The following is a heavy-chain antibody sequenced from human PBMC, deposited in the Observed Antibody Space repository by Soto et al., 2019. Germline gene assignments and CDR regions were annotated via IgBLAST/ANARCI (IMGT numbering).Heavy chain of an antibody. CDR3: ARSIVVVTALDS. Sequence: QVQLVQSGAEEKKPGASVKVSCKASGYTFTSYAMHWVRQAPGQRLEWMGWINAGNGNTKYSQKFQGRVTITRDTSASTAYMELSRLRSEVTAVYYCARSIVVVTALDSWGQGALVTVSS. D-gene: IGHD2-21*02. CDR2: INAGNGNT. CDR1: GYTFTSYA. J-gene: IGHJ4*02. V-gene: IGHV1-3*05.